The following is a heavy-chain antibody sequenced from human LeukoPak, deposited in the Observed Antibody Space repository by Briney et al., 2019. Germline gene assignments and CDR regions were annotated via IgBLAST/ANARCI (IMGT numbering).Heavy chain of an antibody. J-gene: IGHJ4*02. CDR1: GFSFSSYA. CDR3: AKRYYYDSSGYCFDY. Sequence: GGSLRLSCAASGFSFSSYAMSWVRQAPGKGLEWVSAISDSGGSTYYADSVKGRFTISRDNSKNTLYLHMNSLRAEDTAVYFCAKRYYYDSSGYCFDYWGQGTLVTVSS. CDR2: ISDSGGST. D-gene: IGHD3-22*01. V-gene: IGHV3-23*01.